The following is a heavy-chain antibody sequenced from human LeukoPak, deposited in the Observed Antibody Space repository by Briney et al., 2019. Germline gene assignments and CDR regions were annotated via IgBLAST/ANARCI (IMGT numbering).Heavy chain of an antibody. Sequence: DPADTLSLTCIVSGGSISSSSYYWGWIRQPPGKGLEWIGSIYHSGSTYYNPSLKSRVTISVDTSKNQFSLKVSSVTAADTAVYYCARQSIALAATGNWGQGTLVPVSS. J-gene: IGHJ4*02. CDR2: IYHSGST. D-gene: IGHD6-19*01. CDR1: GGSISSSSYY. V-gene: IGHV4-39*01. CDR3: ARQSIALAATGN.